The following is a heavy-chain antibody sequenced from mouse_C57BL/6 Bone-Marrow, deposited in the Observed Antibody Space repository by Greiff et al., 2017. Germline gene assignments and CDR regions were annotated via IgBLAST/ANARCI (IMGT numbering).Heavy chain of an antibody. CDR1: GFNIKDDY. CDR3: TTKIYYDYDWFAY. CDR2: IDPENGDT. Sequence: VQLQQSGAELVRPGASVKLSCTASGFNIKDDYMHWVKQRPEQGLEWIGWIDPENGDTEYASKFQGKATITADTSSNTAYLQLSSLTSEDTAVYYWTTKIYYDYDWFAYWGQGTRGTVSA. D-gene: IGHD2-4*01. J-gene: IGHJ3*01. V-gene: IGHV14-4*01.